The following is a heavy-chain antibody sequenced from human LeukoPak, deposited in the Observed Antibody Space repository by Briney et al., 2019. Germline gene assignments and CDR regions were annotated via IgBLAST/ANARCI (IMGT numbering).Heavy chain of an antibody. Sequence: GGSLRLSCAASRFTFSSYWMSWVRQAPGKGLEWVSVIYSGGSTYYADSVKGRFTISRDNSKNTLYLQMNSLRAEDTAVYYCARVRESQQLVPHYYGMDVWGQGTTVTVSS. CDR2: IYSGGST. J-gene: IGHJ6*02. V-gene: IGHV3-66*01. CDR1: RFTFSSYW. CDR3: ARVRESQQLVPHYYGMDV. D-gene: IGHD6-13*01.